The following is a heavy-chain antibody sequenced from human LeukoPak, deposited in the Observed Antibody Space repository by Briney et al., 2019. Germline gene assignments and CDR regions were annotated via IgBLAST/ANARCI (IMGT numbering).Heavy chain of an antibody. CDR1: GYTFISVG. J-gene: IGHJ3*02. D-gene: IGHD6-6*01. V-gene: IGHV1-18*01. CDR3: ARDVRHGFDT. Sequence: SVKVSCKASGYTFISVGISWVRQARGQGLEWLGWISTDSGGTNYAQISQGRVTLTTDTSTSTAYMELRSLTPDDTALYYCARDVRHGFDTWGQGTMVTVSS. CDR2: ISTDSGGT.